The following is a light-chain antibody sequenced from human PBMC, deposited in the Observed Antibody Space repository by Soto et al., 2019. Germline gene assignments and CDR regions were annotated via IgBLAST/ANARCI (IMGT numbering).Light chain of an antibody. Sequence: EIVLTQSPGILSLSPGKRATLSCRASQSVSSSSLAWYQQRPGQAPRLLIYGASRRASGIPDRFSGTGTGTDFILTISRLEPEDFAVYYCHQYGSSPWTFGPGTKVEV. CDR1: QSVSSSS. J-gene: IGKJ1*01. V-gene: IGKV3-20*01. CDR2: GAS. CDR3: HQYGSSPWT.